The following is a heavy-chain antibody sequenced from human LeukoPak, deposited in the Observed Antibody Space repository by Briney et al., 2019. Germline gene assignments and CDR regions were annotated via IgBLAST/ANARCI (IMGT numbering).Heavy chain of an antibody. CDR3: ARDLRGHYFDY. V-gene: IGHV3-7*03. CDR2: IKQDGSEK. Sequence: GGSLRLSCAASGFTFSSYWMSWVRQAPGKGLERVANIKQDGSEKYYVDSVKGRFTISRDNAKNSLYLQMNSLRAEDTAVYYCARDLRGHYFDYWGQGTLVTVSS. CDR1: GFTFSSYW. J-gene: IGHJ4*02.